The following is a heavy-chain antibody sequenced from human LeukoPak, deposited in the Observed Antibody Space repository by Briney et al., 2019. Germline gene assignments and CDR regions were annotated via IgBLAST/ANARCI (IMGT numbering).Heavy chain of an antibody. CDR3: ARDPKDFYDTSNYLYFDY. CDR1: GGSISTNY. D-gene: IGHD3-22*01. CDR2: IYYSGRT. Sequence: SETLSLTCTVFGGSISTNYWSWIRQPPGKGLEWIGYIYYSGRTNYNPSFKSRVTISIDTSKNQFSLKLSSVTAADTAVYYCARDPKDFYDTSNYLYFDYWGRGTLVTVSS. J-gene: IGHJ4*02. V-gene: IGHV4-59*01.